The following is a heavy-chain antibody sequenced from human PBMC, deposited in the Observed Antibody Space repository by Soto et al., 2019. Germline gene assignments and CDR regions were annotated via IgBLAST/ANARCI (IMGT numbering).Heavy chain of an antibody. Sequence: ASVKVSCKASGYTFTSYDINWVRQATGQGLEWMGWMNPNSGNTGYAQKFQGRVTMTRNTSISTAYMEMSSLRSEDTAVYYCARGLQDIVVVPAARGLNWFDPWGQGTLVTV. D-gene: IGHD2-2*01. V-gene: IGHV1-8*01. CDR1: GYTFTSYD. CDR2: MNPNSGNT. CDR3: ARGLQDIVVVPAARGLNWFDP. J-gene: IGHJ5*02.